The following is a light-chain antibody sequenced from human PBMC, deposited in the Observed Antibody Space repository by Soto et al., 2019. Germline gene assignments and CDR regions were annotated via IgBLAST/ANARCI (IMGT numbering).Light chain of an antibody. Sequence: DLQMTQSPSSLSSSLGDRVTITCRASQGISNYLAWYQQKPGKVPKLLIYAASTLQPGVPPRFSGTGSGTDFTLTISSLQPEDFATYYCQQTSQTPKTVGQGTKVDI. CDR1: QGISNY. J-gene: IGKJ1*01. V-gene: IGKV1-27*01. CDR2: AAS. CDR3: QQTSQTPKT.